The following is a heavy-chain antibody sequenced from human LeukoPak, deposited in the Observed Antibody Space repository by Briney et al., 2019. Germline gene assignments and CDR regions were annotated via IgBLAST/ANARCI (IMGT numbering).Heavy chain of an antibody. J-gene: IGHJ5*02. Sequence: GASVKVSCKASGYTFTSYDINWVRQATGQGLEWMGWMNPNSGNTGYAQKFQGRVTMTRNTSVSTAYMELSSLRSEDTAVYYCARGRGTVTPFDPWGQGTLVTVSS. V-gene: IGHV1-8*01. CDR3: ARGRGTVTPFDP. CDR2: MNPNSGNT. CDR1: GYTFTSYD. D-gene: IGHD4-17*01.